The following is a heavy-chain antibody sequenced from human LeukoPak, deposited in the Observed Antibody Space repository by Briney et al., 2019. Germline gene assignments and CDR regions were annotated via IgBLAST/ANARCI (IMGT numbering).Heavy chain of an antibody. CDR3: ARLIHYYDSSGYYYRKKNDAFDI. Sequence: SETLSLTCAVYGGSFSGYYWSWIRQPPGKGLEWIGEINHSGSPNYNPSLKSRVTISVDPSKNQFSLKLSSVTAADTAVYYCARLIHYYDSSGYYYRKKNDAFDIWGQGTMVTVSS. D-gene: IGHD3-22*01. V-gene: IGHV4-34*01. CDR2: INHSGSP. J-gene: IGHJ3*02. CDR1: GGSFSGYY.